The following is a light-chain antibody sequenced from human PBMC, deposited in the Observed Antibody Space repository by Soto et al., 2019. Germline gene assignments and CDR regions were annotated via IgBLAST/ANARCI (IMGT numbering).Light chain of an antibody. J-gene: IGKJ5*01. CDR3: QQYGSSPFT. Sequence: EIVLMQSPGTLSLSPGERATLSCRASQSVSSSYLAWYQQKPGQAPRLLIYGASSRATGIPDRFSGSGSGTDFTLTISRLEPEDFAVYYCQQYGSSPFTFGQGTDWRL. V-gene: IGKV3-20*01. CDR1: QSVSSSY. CDR2: GAS.